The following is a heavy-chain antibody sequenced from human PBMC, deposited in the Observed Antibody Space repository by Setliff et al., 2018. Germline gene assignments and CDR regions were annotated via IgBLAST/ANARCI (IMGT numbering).Heavy chain of an antibody. J-gene: IGHJ4*02. D-gene: IGHD3-10*01. CDR2: IYYSGST. V-gene: IGHV4-59*11. Sequence: SETLSLTCTVSGGSISSHYWSWIRQPPGKGLEWIGSIYYSGSTNYNPSLKSRVTISVDTSKNQFSLKLSSVTAADTAVNYCAREGMGYYYGSGSYYTSYYFDYWGQGTLVTVSS. CDR3: AREGMGYYYGSGSYYTSYYFDY. CDR1: GGSISSHY.